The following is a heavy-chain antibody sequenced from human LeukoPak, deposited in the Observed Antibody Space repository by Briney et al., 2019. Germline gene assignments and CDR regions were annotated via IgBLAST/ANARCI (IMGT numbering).Heavy chain of an antibody. J-gene: IGHJ4*02. V-gene: IGHV3-53*01. CDR2: IYSGGST. CDR1: GFTVSSNY. CDR3: ARPYYYDSSGYYTDY. D-gene: IGHD3-22*01. Sequence: GGSLRLSCVASGFTVSSNYMSWVRQAPGKGLEWVSVIYSGGSTYYADSVKGRFTISRDNSKNTLYLQMNSLRAEDTAVYYCARPYYYDSSGYYTDYWGQGTLVTVSS.